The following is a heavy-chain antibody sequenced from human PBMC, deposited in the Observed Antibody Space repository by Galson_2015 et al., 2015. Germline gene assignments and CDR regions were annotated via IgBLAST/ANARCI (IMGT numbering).Heavy chain of an antibody. CDR1: GFTFSSYA. CDR2: ISYDGSNK. V-gene: IGHV3-30-3*01. CDR3: ARDISSSWYQSTLVY. D-gene: IGHD6-13*01. Sequence: SLRLSCAASGFTFSSYAMHWVRQAPGKGLEWVAVISYDGSNKYYADSVKGRFTISRDNSKNTLYLQMNSLRAEDTAVYYCARDISSSWYQSTLVYWGQGTLVTVST. J-gene: IGHJ4*02.